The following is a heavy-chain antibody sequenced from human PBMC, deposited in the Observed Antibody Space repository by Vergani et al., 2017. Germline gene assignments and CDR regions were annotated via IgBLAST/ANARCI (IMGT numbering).Heavy chain of an antibody. V-gene: IGHV3-23*01. CDR2: ISGPGLST. CDR3: ADLYCDDGFSPC. Sequence: EVHLLESGGGLVQSGGSLRLSCAASGFTFSNSAVSWARQAPGRGLAWVSSISGPGLSTYYADYVKGRFSISKDDSKNTVYLQINSLRAEDTAFYYFADLYCDDGFSPCWGEGTLVTVSS. CDR1: GFTFSNSA. D-gene: IGHD2-21*01. J-gene: IGHJ4*02.